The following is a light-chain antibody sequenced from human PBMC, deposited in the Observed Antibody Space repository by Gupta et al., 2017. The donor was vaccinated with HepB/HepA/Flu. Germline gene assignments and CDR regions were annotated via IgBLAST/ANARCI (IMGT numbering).Light chain of an antibody. J-gene: IGLJ1*01. CDR1: SCDVGSYKS. V-gene: IGLV2-14*03. Sequence: QSAQTPPASVSGSPGRPTTISRTETSCDVGSYKSVSWYQQHPGKAPKVMIYDVSHRPSGVSALFSGSKSGNTASLTISGLQPEDEADYYCSSYSSSSTVFGTGTKVTVL. CDR2: DVS. CDR3: SSYSSSSTV.